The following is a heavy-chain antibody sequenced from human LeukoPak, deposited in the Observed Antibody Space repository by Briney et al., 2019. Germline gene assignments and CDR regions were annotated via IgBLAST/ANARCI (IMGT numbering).Heavy chain of an antibody. CDR1: GGSISSYY. D-gene: IGHD5-12*01. V-gene: IGHV4-59*01. J-gene: IGHJ4*02. CDR3: ARGGYSGYDFDY. Sequence: SETLSLTCTVSGGSISSYYWCWIRQPPGKGLEWIGYIYYSGSTNYNPSLKSRVTISVDTSKNQFSLKLSSVTAADTAVYYCARGGYSGYDFDYWGQGTLVTVSS. CDR2: IYYSGST.